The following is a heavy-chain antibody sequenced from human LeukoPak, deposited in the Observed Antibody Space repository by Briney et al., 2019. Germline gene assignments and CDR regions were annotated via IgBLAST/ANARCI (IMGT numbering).Heavy chain of an antibody. V-gene: IGHV3-7*01. Sequence: GGSLRLSCAASGFTFSSYWMSWVRQAPGKGLEWVANIKKDGSEKYYVDSVKGRFTISRDNAKKSLFLQMNSLRAEDTAVYYCARDVAVAGTSYDYWGQGTLVTVSS. J-gene: IGHJ4*02. CDR3: ARDVAVAGTSYDY. CDR2: IKKDGSEK. CDR1: GFTFSSYW. D-gene: IGHD6-19*01.